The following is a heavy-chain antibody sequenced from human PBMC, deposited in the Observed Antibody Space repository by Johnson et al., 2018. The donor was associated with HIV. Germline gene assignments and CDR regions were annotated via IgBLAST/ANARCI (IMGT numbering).Heavy chain of an antibody. Sequence: VQLVESGGGMVRPGGSLRLSCAASGFIFNDYVMNWVRQAPGKGLEWVSGVNWNGGSTGYADSVKGRFTISRDNSKNKLYLQMNSLRAEATAVYYCASVPMIVVLDGAFDIWGQGTMVTVSS. D-gene: IGHD3-22*01. V-gene: IGHV3-20*04. CDR2: VNWNGGST. CDR1: GFIFNDYV. J-gene: IGHJ3*02. CDR3: ASVPMIVVLDGAFDI.